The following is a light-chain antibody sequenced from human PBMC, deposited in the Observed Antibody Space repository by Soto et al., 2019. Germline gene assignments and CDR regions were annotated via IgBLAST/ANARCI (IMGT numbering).Light chain of an antibody. V-gene: IGKV1-39*01. CDR2: AAS. CDR3: QKSYSTPRT. J-gene: IGKJ2*01. CDR1: QSISSY. Sequence: DIQMTQSPSSLSASVGDRVTITCPASQSISSYLNWYQQKPGKAPKLLIYAASSLQSGVPSRFSGSGSGTDFTLTISSLQPEDFATYYCQKSYSTPRTFGQGTKLESK.